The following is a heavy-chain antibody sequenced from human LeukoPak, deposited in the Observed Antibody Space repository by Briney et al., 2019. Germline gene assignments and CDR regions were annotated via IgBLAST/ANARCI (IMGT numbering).Heavy chain of an antibody. Sequence: GGSLRLSRAASGFTFADYAMHWVRQAPGKGLEWVSGISWNSGSIGYADSVKGRFTVSRDNAEKLVYLHMSSLRAEDTAMYYCAREGDSSGSLGDYWGQGILVTVSS. V-gene: IGHV3-9*01. CDR3: AREGDSSGSLGDY. J-gene: IGHJ4*02. CDR1: GFTFADYA. CDR2: ISWNSGSI. D-gene: IGHD6-19*01.